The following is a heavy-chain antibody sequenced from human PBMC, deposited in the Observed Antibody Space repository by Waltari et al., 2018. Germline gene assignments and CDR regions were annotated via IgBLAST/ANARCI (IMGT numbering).Heavy chain of an antibody. J-gene: IGHJ4*02. Sequence: EVQLVESGGGVAQRGGSRSLHGAAADRSVSNDWMTWVSQASGKGPEWVANIKQDGSEKYYMDSVKGRFTISRDNAKNSLYLQMNNLRVEDTAVYYCTRGGRDSSWYWRDWGQGTLVTVSS. CDR2: IKQDGSEK. D-gene: IGHD6-13*01. CDR1: DRSVSNDW. CDR3: TRGGRDSSWYWRD. V-gene: IGHV3-7*01.